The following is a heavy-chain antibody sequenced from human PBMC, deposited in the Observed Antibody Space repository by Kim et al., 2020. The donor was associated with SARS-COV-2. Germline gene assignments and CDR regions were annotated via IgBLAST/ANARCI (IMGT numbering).Heavy chain of an antibody. V-gene: IGHV3-9*01. CDR2: ISWNSGII. CDR1: GFSFDYYA. J-gene: IGHJ4*02. CDR3: AKDISAGNSSRFDY. D-gene: IGHD4-4*01. Sequence: GGSLRLSCAASGFSFDYYAMHWVRQVPGKGLEWVSGISWNSGIIAYADSVKGRFTISRDNDKNSLYLQMNSLRAEDTALYHCAKDISAGNSSRFDYWGQGILVTVSS.